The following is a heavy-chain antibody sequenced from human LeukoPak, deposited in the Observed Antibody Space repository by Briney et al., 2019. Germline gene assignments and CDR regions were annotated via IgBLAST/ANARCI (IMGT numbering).Heavy chain of an antibody. CDR1: GFTFSSYS. CDR3: AKGSRYYYGSGSYYNVESSRNYYYYMDV. CDR2: ISGSGGST. D-gene: IGHD3-10*01. Sequence: GGSLRLSCAASGFTFSSYSMNWVRQAPGKGLEWVSAISGSGGSTYYADSVKGRFTISRDNSKNTLYLQMNSLRAEDTAVYYCAKGSRYYYGSGSYYNVESSRNYYYYMDVWGKGTTVTVSS. J-gene: IGHJ6*03. V-gene: IGHV3-23*01.